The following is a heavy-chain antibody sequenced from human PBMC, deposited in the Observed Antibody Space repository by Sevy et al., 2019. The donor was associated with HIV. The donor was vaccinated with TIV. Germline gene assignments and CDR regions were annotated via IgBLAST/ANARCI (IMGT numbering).Heavy chain of an antibody. J-gene: IGHJ6*02. CDR1: GFSFSKYG. CDR3: VKSWGRYGGSSWIYYYYGMDV. CDR2: ISSDGSDR. D-gene: IGHD6-13*01. V-gene: IGHV3-30*03. Sequence: GGSLRLSCAASGFSFSKYGMHWVRQAPGKGLEWVAVISSDGSDRDYADSVKGRFTISRDNSKDTVYLQMNSLRADDTAVYFCVKSWGRYGGSSWIYYYYGMDVWGQGTTVTVSS.